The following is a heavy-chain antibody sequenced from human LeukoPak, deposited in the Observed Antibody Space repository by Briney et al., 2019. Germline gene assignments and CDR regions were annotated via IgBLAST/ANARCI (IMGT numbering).Heavy chain of an antibody. CDR2: ISYDGSNK. CDR3: AKDHSLWFGEQYFDY. J-gene: IGHJ4*02. V-gene: IGHV3-30*18. CDR1: GLTFSSYG. D-gene: IGHD3-10*01. Sequence: GGSLRLACAASGLTFSSYGMHWVRQAPGKGLEWVAVISYDGSNKYYADSVKGRFTISRDNSKNTLYLPMNSLRAEDTAVYYCAKDHSLWFGEQYFDYWGQGTLVTVSS.